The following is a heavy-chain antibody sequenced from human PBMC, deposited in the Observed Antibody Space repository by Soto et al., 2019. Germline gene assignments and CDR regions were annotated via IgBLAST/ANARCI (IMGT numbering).Heavy chain of an antibody. V-gene: IGHV4-4*02. CDR3: ARNYYYDSSGYYGMDV. Sequence: QVQLQESGPGLVKPSGTLSLTCAVSGGSISSSNWWSWVRQPPGKGLEWIGEISHSGSTNYNPSRKSRVTISVDKSKNQFALKLSSVTAADTAVYYCARNYYYDSSGYYGMDVWGQVTTVTVSS. CDR2: ISHSGST. D-gene: IGHD3-22*01. CDR1: GGSISSSNW. J-gene: IGHJ6*02.